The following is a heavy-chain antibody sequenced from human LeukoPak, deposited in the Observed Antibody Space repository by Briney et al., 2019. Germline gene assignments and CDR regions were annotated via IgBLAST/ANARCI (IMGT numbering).Heavy chain of an antibody. Sequence: GGSLRLSCAASGFTFSSYAMSWVRHAPGKGLEWVSGISWNSGSIGYADSVKGRFTISRDNAKNSLYLQMNSLRAEDTALYYCASRPYYYGMDVWGQGTTVTVSS. J-gene: IGHJ6*02. CDR1: GFTFSSYA. V-gene: IGHV3-9*01. CDR2: ISWNSGSI. CDR3: ASRPYYYGMDV.